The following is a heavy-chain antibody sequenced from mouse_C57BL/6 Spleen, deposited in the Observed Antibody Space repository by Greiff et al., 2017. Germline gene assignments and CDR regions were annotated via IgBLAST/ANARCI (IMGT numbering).Heavy chain of an antibody. J-gene: IGHJ4*01. Sequence: QVQLQQSGAELVKPGASVKMSCKASGYTFTSYWLTWVKQRPGQGLEWIGDIYPGSGSTNYNEKFKSKATLTVDTSSSTAYMQLSSLTSEDSAVYYCAKNYDERRGYAMDYWGQGTSVTVSS. CDR1: GYTFTSYW. CDR3: AKNYDERRGYAMDY. CDR2: IYPGSGST. D-gene: IGHD2-4*01. V-gene: IGHV1-55*01.